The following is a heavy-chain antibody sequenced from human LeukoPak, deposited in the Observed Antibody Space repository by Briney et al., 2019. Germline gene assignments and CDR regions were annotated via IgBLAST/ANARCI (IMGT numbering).Heavy chain of an antibody. CDR3: AKNGWLSLGGYYFDY. D-gene: IGHD3-9*01. CDR2: ISGSGGST. Sequence: GGSLRLSCAASGFTFSSYAMSWVRQAPGKGLEWVSAISGSGGSTYYADSVKGRFTISRDNSKNTLYLQMNSLRAEDTAVYYYAKNGWLSLGGYYFDYWGQGTLVTVSS. V-gene: IGHV3-23*01. CDR1: GFTFSSYA. J-gene: IGHJ4*02.